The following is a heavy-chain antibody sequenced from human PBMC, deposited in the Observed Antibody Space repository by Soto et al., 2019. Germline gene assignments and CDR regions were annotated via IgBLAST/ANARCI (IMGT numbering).Heavy chain of an antibody. CDR3: AKVVRVVGATSDY. CDR1: GFTFSDYY. CDR2: IGRGGSPI. J-gene: IGHJ4*02. D-gene: IGHD1-26*01. V-gene: IGHV3-11*01. Sequence: SLRLSCAASGFTFSDYYMSWFRQAPGKGLEWVSYIGRGGSPIYYADSVKGRFTISRDDAKNSLYLQMNSLKAGDTAVYYCAKVVRVVGATSDYWGQGTLVTVSS.